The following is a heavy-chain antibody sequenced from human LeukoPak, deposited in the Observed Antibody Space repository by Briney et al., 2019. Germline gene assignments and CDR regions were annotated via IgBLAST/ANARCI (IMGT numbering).Heavy chain of an antibody. Sequence: ASVTVSCKASGYIFTVYYMHWVRQAPGQGLEWMGWINPNSGGTNYAQKFQGRVTMTRDTSISTAYMELSRLISDDTAVYYCARASVAAAGDFDYWGQGTLVTVSS. J-gene: IGHJ4*02. CDR2: INPNSGGT. D-gene: IGHD6-13*01. V-gene: IGHV1-2*02. CDR3: ARASVAAAGDFDY. CDR1: GYIFTVYY.